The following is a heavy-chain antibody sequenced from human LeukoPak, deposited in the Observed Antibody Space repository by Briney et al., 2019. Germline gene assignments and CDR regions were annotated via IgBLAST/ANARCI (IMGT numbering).Heavy chain of an antibody. CDR1: GGSFSGYY. Sequence: PSETLSLTCGVYGGSFSGYYWSWTRQPPGKGLEWIGEINHSGSTNYNPSLKSRVTISVDTSKNQFSLKLRSVTAADTAVYYCTRAKPIIMVRGVTTRYFDYWGQGTLVTVSS. CDR2: INHSGST. J-gene: IGHJ4*02. V-gene: IGHV4-34*01. CDR3: TRAKPIIMVRGVTTRYFDY. D-gene: IGHD3-10*01.